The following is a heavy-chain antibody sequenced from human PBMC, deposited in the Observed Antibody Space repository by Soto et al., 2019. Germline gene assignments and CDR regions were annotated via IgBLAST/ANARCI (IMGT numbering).Heavy chain of an antibody. J-gene: IGHJ3*02. CDR2: ISGSGGST. CDR1: GFTFSSYA. D-gene: IGHD5-18*01. Sequence: GGSLRLSCAASGFTFSSYAMSWVRQAPGKGLEWVSAISGSGGSTYYADSVKGRFTISRDNSKNTLYLQMNSLRAEDTAVYYCARTPEPVDTAMVGIDDAFDIWGQGTMVTVSS. CDR3: ARTPEPVDTAMVGIDDAFDI. V-gene: IGHV3-23*01.